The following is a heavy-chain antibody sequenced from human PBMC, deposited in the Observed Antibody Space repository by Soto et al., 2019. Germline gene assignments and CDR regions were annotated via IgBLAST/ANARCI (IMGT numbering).Heavy chain of an antibody. V-gene: IGHV3-23*01. CDR2: ISGSGGST. D-gene: IGHD3-3*01. CDR1: GFTFSSYA. CDR3: AKDSDSWYDFWSGYSPSGMDV. J-gene: IGHJ6*02. Sequence: GGSLRLSCAASGFTFSSYAMSWVRQAPGKGLEWVSAISGSGGSTYYADSVKGRFTISRDNSKNTLYLKMNSLRAEDTAVYYCAKDSDSWYDFWSGYSPSGMDVWGQGTTVTVSS.